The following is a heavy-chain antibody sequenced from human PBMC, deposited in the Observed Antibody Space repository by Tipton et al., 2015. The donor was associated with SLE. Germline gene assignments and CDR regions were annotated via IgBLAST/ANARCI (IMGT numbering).Heavy chain of an antibody. Sequence: SLRLSCEVSGFDVNYYAMQWFRQAPGKGLEWVAVIGYNGNDKHYADSVKGRFTISKDKSKNTVYLQMNSLRLEDTAVYYCAREWSSSYFDYWGQGTLVIVSS. CDR3: AREWSSSYFDY. CDR1: GFDVNYYA. CDR2: IGYNGNDK. J-gene: IGHJ4*02. D-gene: IGHD6-6*01. V-gene: IGHV3-30-3*01.